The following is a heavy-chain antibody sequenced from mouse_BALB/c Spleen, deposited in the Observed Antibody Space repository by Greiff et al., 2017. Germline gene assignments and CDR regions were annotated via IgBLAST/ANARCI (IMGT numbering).Heavy chain of an antibody. V-gene: IGHV7-3*02. CDR2: IRNKANGYTT. J-gene: IGHJ1*01. D-gene: IGHD1-2*01. CDR3: ARGLLRPFDV. CDR1: GFTFTDYY. Sequence: EVNVVESGGGLVQPGGSLRLSCATSGFTFTDYYMSWVRQPPGKALEWLGFIRNKANGYTTEYSASVKGRFTISRDNSQSILYLQMNTLRAEDSATYYCARGLLRPFDVWGAGTTVTVSS.